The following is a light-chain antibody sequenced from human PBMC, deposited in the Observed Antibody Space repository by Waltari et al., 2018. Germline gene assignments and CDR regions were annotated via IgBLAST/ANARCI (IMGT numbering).Light chain of an antibody. V-gene: IGLV1-40*01. CDR3: QSYDISLSGSL. CDR1: SSNIGGGYD. CDR2: NNN. Sequence: QSVLTQPPSVSGAPGQRITISCTGSSSNIGGGYDVQWYQQLPGTAPKLLIYNNNHRPSGVPDRFSGSKSGTSASRAITGLQAEDEADYYCQSYDISLSGSLFGGGTKLTVL. J-gene: IGLJ2*01.